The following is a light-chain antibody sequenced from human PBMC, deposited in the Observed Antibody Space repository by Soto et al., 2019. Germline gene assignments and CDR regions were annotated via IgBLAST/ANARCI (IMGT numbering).Light chain of an antibody. Sequence: DIQMTQSPSSVSASVGDRVTITCRASQDITKWLAWYQQKPGEAPRLLIYTASSLQGGVPSRFSGSGSGTDFTLTISSLQPEDVATYYCQQGKSFPLTFGGGTKVDIK. CDR2: TAS. CDR3: QQGKSFPLT. J-gene: IGKJ4*01. CDR1: QDITKW. V-gene: IGKV1-12*01.